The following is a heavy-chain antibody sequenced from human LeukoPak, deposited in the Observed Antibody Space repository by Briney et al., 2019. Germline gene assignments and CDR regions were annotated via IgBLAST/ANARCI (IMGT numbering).Heavy chain of an antibody. Sequence: GGSLRLSCAASGFTFSSYAMSWVRQAPGKGLEWVSAISGSGGSTYYADSVKGRFTISRDNSKNTLYLQMNSLRAEGTAVYYCAKGRSSYYYGSGSFADYWGQGTLVTVSS. CDR2: ISGSGGST. D-gene: IGHD3-10*01. CDR3: AKGRSSYYYGSGSFADY. CDR1: GFTFSSYA. J-gene: IGHJ4*02. V-gene: IGHV3-23*01.